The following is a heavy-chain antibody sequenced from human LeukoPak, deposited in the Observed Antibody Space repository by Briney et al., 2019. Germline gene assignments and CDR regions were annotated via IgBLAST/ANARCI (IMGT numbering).Heavy chain of an antibody. V-gene: IGHV3-33*01. J-gene: IGHJ4*02. D-gene: IGHD3-3*01. CDR2: IWYDGSNK. CDR3: ARELRFLDRYYFDY. Sequence: GRSLRLSCAASGFTFSSYGMHWVRQAPGKGLERVAVIWYDGSNKYYADSVKGRFTISRDNSKNTLYLQMNSLRAEDTAVYYCARELRFLDRYYFDYWGQGTLVTVSS. CDR1: GFTFSSYG.